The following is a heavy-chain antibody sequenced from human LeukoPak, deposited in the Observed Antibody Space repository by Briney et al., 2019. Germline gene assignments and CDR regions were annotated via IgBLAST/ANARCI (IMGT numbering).Heavy chain of an antibody. CDR2: IYTSGST. Sequence: PSETLSLTCTVSGGSISSGSYYWSWIRQPAGKGLEWIGRIYTSGSTNYNPSLKSRVTISVDTSKNQFSLKLSSVPAADTAVYYCAREAYYYDSIVYYSLPWGAIERAFVIWGQGTMLSVSS. CDR3: AREAYYYDSIVYYSLPWGAIERAFVI. CDR1: GGSISSGSYY. D-gene: IGHD3-22*01. J-gene: IGHJ3*02. V-gene: IGHV4-61*02.